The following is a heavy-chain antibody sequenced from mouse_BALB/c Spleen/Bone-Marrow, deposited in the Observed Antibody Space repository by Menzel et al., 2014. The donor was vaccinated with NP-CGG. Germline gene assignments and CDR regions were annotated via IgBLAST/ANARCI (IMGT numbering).Heavy chain of an antibody. CDR1: GYTFTSYW. CDR3: ARWLLLDY. D-gene: IGHD2-3*01. Sequence: LQQSGSELVRPGASVKLSCKAFGYTFTSYWMHWVKQRPGQGLEWIGNIYPGTGSTNYDEKFKGKATLTVDTSSSTAYMQLSSLTSEDSAVYYCARWLLLDYWGQGTTLTVSS. J-gene: IGHJ2*01. V-gene: IGHV1S22*01. CDR2: IYPGTGST.